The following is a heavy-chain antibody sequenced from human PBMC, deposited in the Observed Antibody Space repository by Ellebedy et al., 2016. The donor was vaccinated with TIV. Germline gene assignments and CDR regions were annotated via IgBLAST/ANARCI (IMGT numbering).Heavy chain of an antibody. J-gene: IGHJ4*02. Sequence: PGGSLRLSCSASGFTFSNYAMHWVRQPPGKGLEHVSVISSSGGSTHYVDSVEGRFITSRDNSKNTLYLQMSSLRAEDTAVYYCVKRRDKWGQGTLVIVSS. CDR3: VKRRDK. V-gene: IGHV3-64D*09. CDR2: ISSSGGST. CDR1: GFTFSNYA.